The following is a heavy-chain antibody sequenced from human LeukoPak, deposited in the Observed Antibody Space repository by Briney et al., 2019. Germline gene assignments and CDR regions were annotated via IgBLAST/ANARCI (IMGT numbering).Heavy chain of an antibody. CDR1: GYTFTSYA. V-gene: IGHV1-3*01. CDR3: ATSIVVVTAYYFDY. Sequence: ASVKVSCKASGYTFTSYAMHWVRQAPGQRLEWMGWINAGNGNTKYSQKFQGRVTITRDTSASTAYMELSSLRSEDTAVYYCATSIVVVTAYYFDYWGQGTLVTVSS. J-gene: IGHJ4*02. CDR2: INAGNGNT. D-gene: IGHD2-21*02.